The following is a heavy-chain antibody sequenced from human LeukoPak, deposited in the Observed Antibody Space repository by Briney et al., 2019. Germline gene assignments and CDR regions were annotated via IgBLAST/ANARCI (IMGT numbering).Heavy chain of an antibody. J-gene: IGHJ4*02. D-gene: IGHD6-13*01. CDR2: IYHSGST. V-gene: IGHV4-30-2*01. CDR3: ATLRRIAAAGST. Sequence: PSETLSLTCAVSGGSISSGGYSWSWIRQPPGKGLEWIGYIYHSGSTYYNPSLKSRVTISVDRSKNQFSLKLSSVTAADTAVYYCATLRRIAAAGSTWGQGTLVTVSS. CDR1: GGSISSGGYS.